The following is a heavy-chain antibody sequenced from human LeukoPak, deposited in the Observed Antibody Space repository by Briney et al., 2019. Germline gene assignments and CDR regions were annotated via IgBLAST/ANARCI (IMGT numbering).Heavy chain of an antibody. D-gene: IGHD3-16*02. CDR2: IYYSGST. CDR1: GGSVSSGSYY. V-gene: IGHV4-61*01. J-gene: IGHJ4*02. Sequence: PSETPSLTCTVSGGSVSSGSYYWSWIRQPPGKGLEWIGYIYYSGSTSYNPSLKSRVTISVDTSNNQFSVKLNSVTAADTAVYYCARGPNYVWGSYRYFDYWGQGTLVTVSS. CDR3: ARGPNYVWGSYRYFDY.